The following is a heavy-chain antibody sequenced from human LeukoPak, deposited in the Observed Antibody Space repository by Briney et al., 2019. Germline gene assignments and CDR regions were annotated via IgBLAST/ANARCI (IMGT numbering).Heavy chain of an antibody. V-gene: IGHV3-21*01. J-gene: IGHJ4*02. CDR1: GFTFSSYS. D-gene: IGHD2-21*02. CDR2: ISSSSSYI. CDR3: ARAPTPRGDYVGYFDY. Sequence: EGSLRLSCAASGFTFSSYSMNWVRQAPGKGLEWVSSISSSSSYIYYADSVKGRFTISRDNAKNSLYLQMNSLRAEDTAVYYCARAPTPRGDYVGYFDYWGQGTLVTVSS.